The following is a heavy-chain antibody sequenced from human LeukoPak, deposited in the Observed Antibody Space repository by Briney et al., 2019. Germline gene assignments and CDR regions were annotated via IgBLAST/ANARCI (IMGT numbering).Heavy chain of an antibody. D-gene: IGHD6-13*01. CDR2: ISYDGSNK. CDR3: SYSSSWNDY. J-gene: IGHJ4*02. Sequence: GRSLRLSCAASGFTFSSYAMHWVRQAPGKGLEWVAVISYDGSNKYYADSVKGRFTITRDNSKNTLYLQMNSPRAEDTAVYYCSYSSSWNDYWGQGTLVTVSS. V-gene: IGHV3-30*04. CDR1: GFTFSSYA.